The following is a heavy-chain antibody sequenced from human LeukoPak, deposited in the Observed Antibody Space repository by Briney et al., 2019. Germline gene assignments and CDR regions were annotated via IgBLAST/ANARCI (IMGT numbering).Heavy chain of an antibody. CDR3: ATEDYGDYGPFDY. Sequence: SETLSLTCTVSGGSISSSSYYWGWIRQPPGKALERIGSFYYSGSTYYNPSLKSRVTISVDTSKNQFSLKLSSVTAADTAVYYCATEDYGDYGPFDYWGQGTLVTVSS. D-gene: IGHD4-17*01. J-gene: IGHJ4*02. V-gene: IGHV4-39*07. CDR2: FYYSGST. CDR1: GGSISSSSYY.